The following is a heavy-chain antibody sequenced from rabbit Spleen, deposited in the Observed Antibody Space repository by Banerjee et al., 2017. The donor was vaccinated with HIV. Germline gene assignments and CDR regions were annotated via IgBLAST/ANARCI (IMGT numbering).Heavy chain of an antibody. CDR3: ARDTSSSFSSYGMDL. Sequence: QELVESGGGLVQPGGSLKLSCKASGFTISSYGVSWVRQAPGKGLEWIGLIDPVFGSPYYATWVNGRFTISSHNAQNTLYLQLSTLTAADTATYFCARDTSSSFSSYGMDLWGPGTLVTVS. J-gene: IGHJ6*01. V-gene: IGHV1S7*01. D-gene: IGHD1-1*01. CDR1: GFTISSYG. CDR2: IDPVFGSP.